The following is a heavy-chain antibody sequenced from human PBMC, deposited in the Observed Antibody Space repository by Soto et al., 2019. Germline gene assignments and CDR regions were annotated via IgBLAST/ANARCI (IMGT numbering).Heavy chain of an antibody. CDR1: GGSISSGGYY. CDR3: ARVHSSSWSATY. V-gene: IGHV4-31*03. CDR2: IYYSGST. J-gene: IGHJ4*02. D-gene: IGHD6-13*01. Sequence: SETLSLTCTVSGGSISSGGYYWSWIRQHPGKGLEWIGYIYYSGSTYYNPSLKSRVTISVDTSKNQFSLKLSSVTAADTAVYYCARVHSSSWSATYWGQGTLVTVSS.